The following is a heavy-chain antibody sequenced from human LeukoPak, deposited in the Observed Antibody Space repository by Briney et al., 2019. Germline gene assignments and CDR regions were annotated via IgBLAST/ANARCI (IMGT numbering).Heavy chain of an antibody. CDR1: GYTFTGYY. D-gene: IGHD4-23*01. CDR2: INPNSGGT. V-gene: IGHV1-2*02. CDR3: ARGRYRARSTTVVTPVSLRFDP. Sequence: GASVKVSCKASGYTFTGYYMHWVRQAPGQGLEWMGWINPNSGGTNYAQKFQGRVTMTRDTSISTAYMELSRLRSDDTAVYYCARGRYRARSTTVVTPVSLRFDPWGQGTLVTVSS. J-gene: IGHJ5*02.